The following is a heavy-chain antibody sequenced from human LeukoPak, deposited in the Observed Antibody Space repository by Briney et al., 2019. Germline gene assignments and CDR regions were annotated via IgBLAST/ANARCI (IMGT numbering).Heavy chain of an antibody. CDR3: AREGGVVVAASLDYYYGMDV. V-gene: IGHV3-7*01. CDR1: GFTFSSYW. D-gene: IGHD2-15*01. Sequence: GGSLRLSCAASGFTFSSYWMSWVRQAPGKGLEWVANIKQDGSEKYYVDSVKGRFTISRDNAKNSLYLQMNSLRAEDTAVYYCAREGGVVVAASLDYYYGMDVWGQGTTVTVSS. CDR2: IKQDGSEK. J-gene: IGHJ6*02.